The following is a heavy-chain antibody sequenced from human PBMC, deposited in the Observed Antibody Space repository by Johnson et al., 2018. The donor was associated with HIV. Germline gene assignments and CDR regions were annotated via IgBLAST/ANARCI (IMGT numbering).Heavy chain of an antibody. CDR2: INSDGSII. CDR3: AKARGYDPYDAFDI. D-gene: IGHD5-12*01. Sequence: VQLVESGGGLVQPGGSLRLSCAASGFTFSSHWMHWVRQAPGKGLVWVSRINSDGSIISYADSVKARFTISRDNAKNSLYLQMNSLRAEDTAVYYCAKARGYDPYDAFDIWGQGTMVTVSS. J-gene: IGHJ3*02. V-gene: IGHV3-74*02. CDR1: GFTFSSHW.